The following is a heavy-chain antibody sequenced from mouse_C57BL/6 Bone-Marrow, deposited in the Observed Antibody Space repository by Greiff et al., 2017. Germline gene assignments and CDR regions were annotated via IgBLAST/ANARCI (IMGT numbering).Heavy chain of an antibody. CDR2: IHPNSGST. J-gene: IGHJ1*03. V-gene: IGHV1-64*01. CDR1: GYTFTSYW. Sequence: QVQLQQPGAELVKPGASVKLSCKASGYTFTSYWMHWVKQRPGQGLEWIGMIHPNSGSTNYNEKFKSKATLTVDKSSSTAYMQLSSLTSEDSAVYYCARSDYYPWYFDVWGTGTTVTVSS. D-gene: IGHD1-1*01. CDR3: ARSDYYPWYFDV.